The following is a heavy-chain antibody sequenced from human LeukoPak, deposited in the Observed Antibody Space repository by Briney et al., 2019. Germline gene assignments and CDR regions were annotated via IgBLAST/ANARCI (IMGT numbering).Heavy chain of an antibody. CDR3: ARINYYDSSGYYHGGSDY. V-gene: IGHV1-2*02. CDR1: GYTFTGYY. D-gene: IGHD3-22*01. J-gene: IGHJ4*02. Sequence: ASVKVSCKTSGYTFTGYYMHWVRQAPGQGLEWMGWITPNTGGANYAQNFRGRVTMTTDTSTSTAYMELRSLRSDDTAVYYCARINYYDSSGYYHGGSDYWGQGTLVTVSS. CDR2: ITPNTGGA.